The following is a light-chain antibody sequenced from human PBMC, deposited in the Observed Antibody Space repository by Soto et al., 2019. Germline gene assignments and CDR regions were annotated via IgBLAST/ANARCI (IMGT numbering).Light chain of an antibody. CDR3: QHWS. J-gene: IGKJ1*01. V-gene: IGKV1-5*03. CDR1: QTINRW. Sequence: DIQMTQSPSTLSASVGDRVTITCRASQTINRWLAWYQQKPGEVPKLLIYKASVLESGVPSRFSGSGSGTEFTLTISRLQPEDVATYYCQHWSFGQETKVEI. CDR2: KAS.